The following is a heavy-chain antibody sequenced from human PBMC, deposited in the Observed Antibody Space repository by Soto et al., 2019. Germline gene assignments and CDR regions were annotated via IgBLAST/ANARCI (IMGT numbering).Heavy chain of an antibody. Sequence: ASVKVSCKASGYTFTSYAMHWVRQAPGQRLEWMGWINDGNGNTKYSQKFQGRVTITRDTSASTAYMELSSLRSEDTAVYYCARGLVPAVMYNWFDPWGQGTLVTVSS. CDR1: GYTFTSYA. V-gene: IGHV1-3*01. D-gene: IGHD2-2*01. J-gene: IGHJ5*02. CDR2: INDGNGNT. CDR3: ARGLVPAVMYNWFDP.